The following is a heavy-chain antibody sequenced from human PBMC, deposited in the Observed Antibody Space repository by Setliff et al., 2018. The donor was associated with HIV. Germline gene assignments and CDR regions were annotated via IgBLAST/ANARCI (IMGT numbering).Heavy chain of an antibody. D-gene: IGHD3-3*01. CDR2: IYSTGST. J-gene: IGHJ3*02. CDR1: GPSINIHY. Sequence: PSETLSLTCTVSGPSINIHYWSWIRQSPGKAFEWIGYIYSTGSTNYNPSLQGRVTISMVASRNQFSLKVTSVTAADTAVYYCARDYYNFQDMWGQGTMVT. V-gene: IGHV4-59*11. CDR3: ARDYYNFQDM.